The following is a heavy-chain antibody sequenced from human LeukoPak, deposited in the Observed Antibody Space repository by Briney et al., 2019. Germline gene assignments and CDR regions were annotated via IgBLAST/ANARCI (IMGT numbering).Heavy chain of an antibody. D-gene: IGHD1-26*01. V-gene: IGHV3-23*01. Sequence: PGGSLRLSCAASGFTFSSYAMSWVRQAPGKGLEWVSTISGSGGSTHYADSVKGRFTISRDNSKNTLYLQIGSLRAEDTAVYYCARYSGIPPRDYWGQGTLVTVSS. CDR1: GFTFSSYA. CDR3: ARYSGIPPRDY. CDR2: ISGSGGST. J-gene: IGHJ4*02.